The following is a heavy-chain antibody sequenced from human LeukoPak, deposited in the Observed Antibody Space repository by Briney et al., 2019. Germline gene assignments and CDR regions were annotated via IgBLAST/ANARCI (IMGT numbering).Heavy chain of an antibody. CDR1: GYSFSNYW. CDR3: AIPPGYCGNDCSFDR. V-gene: IGHV5-51*01. J-gene: IGHJ4*02. D-gene: IGHD2-21*02. CDR2: IYPGDYET. Sequence: GESLKISCEGSGYSFSNYWIGWVRQMPGKGLEWMGIIYPGDYETRYSPSFQGLLTISVDKSISTAYLQWSSLKASDTAMYYCAIPPGYCGNDCSFDRWGQGTLVTVSS.